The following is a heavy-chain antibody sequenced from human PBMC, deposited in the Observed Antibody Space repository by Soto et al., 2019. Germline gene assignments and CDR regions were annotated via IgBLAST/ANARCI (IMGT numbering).Heavy chain of an antibody. CDR1: GGTFSSYA. V-gene: IGHV1-69*13. CDR2: IIPIFGTA. J-gene: IGHJ6*02. CDR3: ASQLYDYYDSSGLGNSYYYGMDV. Sequence: SVKVSCKASGGTFSSYAISWVRQAPGQGLEWMGGIIPIFGTANYAQKFQGRVTITADESTSTAYMELSSLRSEDTAVYYCASQLYDYYDSSGLGNSYYYGMDVWGQGTTVTVSS. D-gene: IGHD3-22*01.